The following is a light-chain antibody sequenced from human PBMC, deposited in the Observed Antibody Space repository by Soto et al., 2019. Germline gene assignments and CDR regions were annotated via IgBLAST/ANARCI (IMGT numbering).Light chain of an antibody. Sequence: QSVLTQPASVSGSPGQSITISCTGTSSDVGTYNLVSWFQQHPGKAPKLMIYEVIKRPSGVSNRFSGSKSGNTASLTISGLQAEDEADYHCCSYAGSSTFVIFGGGTKLTVL. V-gene: IGLV2-23*02. CDR2: EVI. CDR1: SSDVGTYNL. J-gene: IGLJ2*01. CDR3: CSYAGSSTFVI.